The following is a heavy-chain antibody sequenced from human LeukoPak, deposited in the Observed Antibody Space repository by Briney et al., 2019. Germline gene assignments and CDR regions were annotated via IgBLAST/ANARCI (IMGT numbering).Heavy chain of an antibody. CDR1: GASISSGGYY. CDR3: ASHTDIAPLSSLKY. Sequence: SETLSLTCTVSGASISSGGYYWSWIRQHPGKGLEWLGNIHYSGRTNYNPSLKSRVIISVDTSKNQFSLKLSSVTAADTAVYYCASHTDIAPLSSLKYWGQGTLVTVSS. CDR2: IHYSGRT. V-gene: IGHV4-31*03. J-gene: IGHJ4*01. D-gene: IGHD6-13*01.